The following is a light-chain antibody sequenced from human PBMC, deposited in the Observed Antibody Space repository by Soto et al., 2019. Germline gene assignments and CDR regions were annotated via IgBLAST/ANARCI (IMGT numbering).Light chain of an antibody. Sequence: TQSPSSLSASVGDTLTITYPESQTISGTFLNWYQQKPGQAPRLLIYGASNRATGTPDRFSGSGSGTDFTLTISRLEPEDFAVYFCQQYDNLSWTFGQGTKVDIK. V-gene: IGKV3-20*01. CDR1: QTISGTF. CDR3: QQYDNLSWT. CDR2: GAS. J-gene: IGKJ1*01.